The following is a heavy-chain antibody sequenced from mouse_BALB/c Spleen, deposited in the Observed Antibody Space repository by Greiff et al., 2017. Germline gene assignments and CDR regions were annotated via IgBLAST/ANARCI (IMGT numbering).Heavy chain of an antibody. CDR3: ARSSSLLAWFAY. V-gene: IGHV1S29*02. Sequence: VQLKQSGPELVKPGASVKISCKASGYTFTDYNMHWVKQSHGKSLEWIGYIYPYNGGTGYNQKFKSKATLTVDNSSSTAYMELRSLTSEDSAVYYCARSSSLLAWFAYWGQGTLVTVSA. CDR1: GYTFTDYN. D-gene: IGHD1-1*01. J-gene: IGHJ3*01. CDR2: IYPYNGGT.